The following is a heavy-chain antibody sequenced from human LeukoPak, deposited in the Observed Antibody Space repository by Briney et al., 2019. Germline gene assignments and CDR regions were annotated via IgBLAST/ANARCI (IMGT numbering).Heavy chain of an antibody. Sequence: ASVKVSCKVSGYTLTELSTHWVRQAPGKGLEWMGGFDPEDGEPLYAQKFLGRLTMTEDTSTDTIYMELSSLKSEDTAVYFCATIELFGDRYYYYMDVWGKGTTVTVSS. J-gene: IGHJ6*03. CDR3: ATIELFGDRYYYYMDV. CDR2: FDPEDGEP. CDR1: GYTLTELS. V-gene: IGHV1-24*01. D-gene: IGHD3-3*01.